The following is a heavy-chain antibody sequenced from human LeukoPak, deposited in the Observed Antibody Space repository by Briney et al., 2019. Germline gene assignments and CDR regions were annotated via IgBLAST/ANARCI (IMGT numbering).Heavy chain of an antibody. J-gene: IGHJ4*02. CDR2: IYYSGST. V-gene: IGHV4-59*12. D-gene: IGHD5-18*01. CDR3: AREGGGGGYSYGYTPSYFDY. CDR1: GGFISSYY. Sequence: SETLSLTCTVSGGFISSYYCSWIRQPPGKDLEWIGDIYYSGSTNYNPSLKSRVTISVDTSKNQFSLKLSSVTAADTAMYYCAREGGGGGYSYGYTPSYFDYWGQGTLVTVSS.